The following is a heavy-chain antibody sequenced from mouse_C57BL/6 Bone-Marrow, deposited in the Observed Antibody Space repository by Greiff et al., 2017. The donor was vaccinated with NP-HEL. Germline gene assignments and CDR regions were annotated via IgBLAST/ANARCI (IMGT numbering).Heavy chain of an antibody. CDR1: GYTFTDYE. D-gene: IGHD2-1*01. CDR3: TREGDLLDY. CDR2: IDPETGGT. J-gene: IGHJ2*01. Sequence: QVQLQQSGAELVRPGASVTLSCKASGYTFTDYEMHWVKQTPVHGLEWIGAIDPETGGTAYNQKFKGKAILTADKSSSTAYMELRSLTSEDSAVYYCTREGDLLDYWGQGTTLTVSS. V-gene: IGHV1-15*01.